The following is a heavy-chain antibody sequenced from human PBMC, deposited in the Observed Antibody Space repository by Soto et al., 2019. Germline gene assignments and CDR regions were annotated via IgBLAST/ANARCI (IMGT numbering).Heavy chain of an antibody. CDR1: GFTFSGSS. CDR2: ISSRSSSI. V-gene: IGHV3-48*01. J-gene: IGHJ6*02. CDR3: ARDLYSRYFEPRGLDV. D-gene: IGHD3-9*01. Sequence: DVQLVESGGGLAQPGGSLRLSCAASGFTFSGSSMNWVRQAPGKGLEWVAYISSRSSSIYYADSVKGRFTISRDDAKNSLFLQMNNLRGEDTAVYYCARDLYSRYFEPRGLDVWGQGTSVTVSS.